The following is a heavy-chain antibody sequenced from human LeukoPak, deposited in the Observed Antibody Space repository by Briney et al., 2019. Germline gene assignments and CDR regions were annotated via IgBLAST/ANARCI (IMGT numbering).Heavy chain of an antibody. CDR2: ITSSGSIT. D-gene: IGHD4-17*01. CDR1: GFTFSDHY. Sequence: GGSLRLSCAASGFTFSDHYMSWFRLSPGKGLEWLSYITSSGSITDYADSVKGRFTISRDNAKNTMFLQMNSLRPEDTAVYYCARDPDYGDPEWGQGTLVTVSS. CDR3: ARDPDYGDPE. V-gene: IGHV3-11*01. J-gene: IGHJ4*02.